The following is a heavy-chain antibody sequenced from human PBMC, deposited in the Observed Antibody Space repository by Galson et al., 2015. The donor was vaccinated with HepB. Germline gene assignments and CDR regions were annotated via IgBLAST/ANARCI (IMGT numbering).Heavy chain of an antibody. J-gene: IGHJ4*02. CDR3: ARRPLRDGYNLDYFDH. CDR1: GGTFSTYG. Sequence: GGTFSTYGITWVRQAPGQGLEWMGETIPKFGTTKYAQKFQGRVTITAQESTSTASMELSSLRSEDTAVYYCARRPLRDGYNLDYFDHWGQGTLVTVSS. V-gene: IGHV1-69*01. CDR2: TIPKFGTT. D-gene: IGHD5-24*01.